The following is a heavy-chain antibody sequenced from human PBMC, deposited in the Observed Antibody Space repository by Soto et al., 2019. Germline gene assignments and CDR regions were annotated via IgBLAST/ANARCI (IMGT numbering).Heavy chain of an antibody. Sequence: SETLSLTCTVSGGSISSSSYYWGWIRQPPGKGLEWIGSIYYSGSTYYNPSLKSRVTISVDTSKNQFSLKLSSVTAADTAVYYGARRHGLDIDAYYWGQGILVTVSS. V-gene: IGHV4-39*01. J-gene: IGHJ4*02. D-gene: IGHD3-10*01. CDR3: ARRHGLDIDAYY. CDR1: GGSISSSSYY. CDR2: IYYSGST.